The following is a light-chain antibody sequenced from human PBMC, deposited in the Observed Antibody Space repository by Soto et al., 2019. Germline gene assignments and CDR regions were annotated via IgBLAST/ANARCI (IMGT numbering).Light chain of an antibody. J-gene: IGKJ4*01. CDR3: QQNSYWPLT. Sequence: EIVMTQSPATLSVSPGERATLSCRASQSITINLAWYQQKPGQAPSLLIHGATTRATGVPARFSGSGSGTEFTLTISSLQSEDFAVYYCQQNSYWPLTFGGGTKVEIK. CDR1: QSITIN. CDR2: GAT. V-gene: IGKV3-15*01.